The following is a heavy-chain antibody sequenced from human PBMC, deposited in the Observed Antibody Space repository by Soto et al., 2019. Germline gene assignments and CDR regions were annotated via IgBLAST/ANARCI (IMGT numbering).Heavy chain of an antibody. CDR3: AKNPTNWGPFIDY. CDR2: ISYDGSNK. V-gene: IGHV3-30*18. J-gene: IGHJ4*02. CDR1: GFTFSIYG. Sequence: AGGSLRLSCAASGFTFSIYGMHWVRQAPGKGLEWVAVISYDGSNKYYADSVKGRFTISRDNSKNTLYLQMNSLRAEDTAVYYCAKNPTNWGPFIDYWGQGTLVTVSS. D-gene: IGHD7-27*01.